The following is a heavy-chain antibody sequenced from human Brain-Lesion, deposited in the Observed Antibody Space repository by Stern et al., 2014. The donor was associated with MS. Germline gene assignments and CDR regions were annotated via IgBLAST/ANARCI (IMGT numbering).Heavy chain of an antibody. CDR2: IYYRGST. CDR1: GGSISSSSYY. CDR3: AKLWLGELPESPFDY. V-gene: IGHV4-39*01. J-gene: IGHJ4*02. D-gene: IGHD3-10*01. Sequence: VHLVESGPGLVKPSETLSLTCTVSGGSISSSSYYWGWIRQPPGKGLEWIGSIYYRGSTYYNPSLKSRVTLSLDTSQNQFSLRLGSVTAADTAVYFCAKLWLGELPESPFDYWGQGTLVTVSS.